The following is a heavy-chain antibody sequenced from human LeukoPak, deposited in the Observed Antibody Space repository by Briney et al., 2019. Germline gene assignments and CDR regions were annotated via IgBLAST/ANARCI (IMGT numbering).Heavy chain of an antibody. D-gene: IGHD6-19*01. J-gene: IGHJ3*02. CDR3: ARDRGLYSSGWHGAFDI. Sequence: ASVKVSCKASGYTFTGYYMHWVRQAPGQWLEWMGWINPNSGGTNYAQKFQGRVTMTRDTSISTAYMELSRLRSDDTAVYYCARDRGLYSSGWHGAFDIWGQGTMVTVSS. V-gene: IGHV1-2*02. CDR1: GYTFTGYY. CDR2: INPNSGGT.